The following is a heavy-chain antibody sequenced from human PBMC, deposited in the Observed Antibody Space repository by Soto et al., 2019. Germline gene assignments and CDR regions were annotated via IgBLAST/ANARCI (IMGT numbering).Heavy chain of an antibody. CDR1: GFAFSSYA. CDR3: AKDKGSSRFYGLDV. J-gene: IGHJ6*02. V-gene: IGHV3-23*01. D-gene: IGHD6-6*01. CDR2: LSSSGGST. Sequence: GGSLRLSCAASGFAFSSYALNWVRQAPGKGLEWVSTLSSSGGSTYYADSVKGRFTMSRDNSKNTVYLQMNSLRAEDTALYYCAKDKGSSRFYGLDVWGPGTTVTVSS.